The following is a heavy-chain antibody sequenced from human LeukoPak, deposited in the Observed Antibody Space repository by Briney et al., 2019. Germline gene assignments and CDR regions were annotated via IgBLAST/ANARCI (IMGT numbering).Heavy chain of an antibody. CDR2: IKQDGSEQ. CDR3: AGGSGWTTNY. CDR1: GFTFSSYW. D-gene: IGHD3-3*01. J-gene: IGHJ4*02. Sequence: GSLRLSCAASGFTFSSYWMNWVRQAPGKGLEWVANIKQDGSEQCYVDSVKGRFTVSRDNAKNSLHPQMNSLRVEDTAVYYCAGGSGWTTNYWGQGTLVTVSS. V-gene: IGHV3-7*04.